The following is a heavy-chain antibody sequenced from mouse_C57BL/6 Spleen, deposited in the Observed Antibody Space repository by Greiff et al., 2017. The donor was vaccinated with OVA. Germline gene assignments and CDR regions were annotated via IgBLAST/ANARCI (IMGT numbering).Heavy chain of an antibody. CDR1: GYTFTSYW. Sequence: QVQLQQPGAELVRPGSSVKLSCKASGYTFTSYWMHWVKQRPIQGLEWIGNIDPSDSETHYNQKFKDKATLTVDKSSSTAYMQLSNLTSEDSAVYDCARGGTGYYARDYWGQGTSVTVSS. CDR2: IDPSDSET. D-gene: IGHD2-14*01. CDR3: ARGGTGYYARDY. J-gene: IGHJ4*01. V-gene: IGHV1-52*01.